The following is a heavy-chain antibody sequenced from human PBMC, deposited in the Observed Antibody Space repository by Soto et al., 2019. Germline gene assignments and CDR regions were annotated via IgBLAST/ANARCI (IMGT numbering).Heavy chain of an antibody. J-gene: IGHJ4*02. CDR2: IIPIFGTA. Sequence: QVRLVQSGAEVKKPGSSVKVSCKASGGTFSSYAISWVRQAPGQGLEWMGGIIPIFGTANYAQKFQGRVTITADESTSTAYMELSSLRSEDTAVYYCARGAHYYYGSGSYDPLDYWGQGSLVTVSS. CDR3: ARGAHYYYGSGSYDPLDY. V-gene: IGHV1-69*01. D-gene: IGHD3-10*01. CDR1: GGTFSSYA.